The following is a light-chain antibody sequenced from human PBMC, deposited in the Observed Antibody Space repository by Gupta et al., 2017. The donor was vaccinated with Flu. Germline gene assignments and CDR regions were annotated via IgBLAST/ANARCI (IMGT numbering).Light chain of an antibody. CDR2: LGS. V-gene: IGKV2-28*01. J-gene: IGKJ2*01. CDR1: QSLLHSNGNNY. Sequence: DIVLTQSPLSLPVTPGEPASISCRSSQSLLHSNGNNYFAWYLQRPGQSPHLLIYLGSTRASGVPERFSGSGSSTDFTLRISRVETEDVGVYFCMQALQAPYTFGQGTKLEIK. CDR3: MQALQAPYT.